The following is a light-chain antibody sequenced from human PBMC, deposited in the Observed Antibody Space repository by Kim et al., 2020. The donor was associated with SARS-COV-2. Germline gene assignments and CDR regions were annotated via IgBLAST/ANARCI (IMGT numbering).Light chain of an antibody. CDR1: SSNIGAGYD. V-gene: IGLV1-40*01. CDR3: QSFDTSLSGRGV. Sequence: QSVLTQPPSVSGAPGQRVTISCTGSSSNIGAGYDVHWYQQLPGTAPKLLIYANNNRPSGVPDRFSGSKSGTSASLAITGLQAEDEADYYCQSFDTSLSGRGVFGGGTQLNVL. CDR2: ANN. J-gene: IGLJ3*02.